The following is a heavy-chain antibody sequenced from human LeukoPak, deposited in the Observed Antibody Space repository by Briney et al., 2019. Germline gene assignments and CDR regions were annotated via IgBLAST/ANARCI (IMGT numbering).Heavy chain of an antibody. D-gene: IGHD6-13*01. CDR3: AKFGSNSWTRYFDP. CDR2: IWYDGSNK. J-gene: IGHJ5*02. Sequence: PGRSLRLSCAASGFTFSSYGMHWVRQAPGKGLEWVAVIWYDGSNKYYADSVKGRFTISRDNSKNTLYLQVNSLRAEDTAVYYCAKFGSNSWTRYFDPWGQGTLVTVSS. CDR1: GFTFSSYG. V-gene: IGHV3-33*06.